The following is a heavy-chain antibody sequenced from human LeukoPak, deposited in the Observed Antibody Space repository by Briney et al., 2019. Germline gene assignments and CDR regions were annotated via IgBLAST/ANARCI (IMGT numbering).Heavy chain of an antibody. CDR1: GYTFTTYD. Sequence: ASVKVSCKASGYTFTTYDITWVRQATGQGLEWMGWMNPNSGDTAYAQKFQGRVAMTRDTSISTAYMELSSLRSEDTAVYYCASIKRAAAMIDYWGQGTLVTVSS. J-gene: IGHJ4*02. D-gene: IGHD2-2*01. V-gene: IGHV1-8*01. CDR2: MNPNSGDT. CDR3: ASIKRAAAMIDY.